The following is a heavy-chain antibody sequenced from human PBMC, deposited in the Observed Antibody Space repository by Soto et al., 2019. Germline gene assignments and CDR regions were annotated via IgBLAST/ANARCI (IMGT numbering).Heavy chain of an antibody. CDR1: GCSISSGDYY. CDR3: AHSQRTPRDF. Sequence: TLSLTCTVSGCSISSGDYYWSWIRQPPGKGLEWLALIYWDDDKRYNPSLKSRLTITKDTSKDQVVLTVSNMDPMDTATYFFAHSQRTPRDFWGPGILVTVSS. CDR2: IYWDDDK. D-gene: IGHD2-2*01. V-gene: IGHV2-5*08. J-gene: IGHJ4*02.